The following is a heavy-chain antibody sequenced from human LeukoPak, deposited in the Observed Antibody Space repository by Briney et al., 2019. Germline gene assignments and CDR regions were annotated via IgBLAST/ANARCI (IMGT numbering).Heavy chain of an antibody. V-gene: IGHV3-11*04. CDR3: ARGQEQWLVHGFDP. CDR2: ISSSGSTI. Sequence: LSLTCTVSGGSISSSSYYWGWIRQPPGKGLEWVSYISSSGSTIYYADSVKGRFTISRDNAKNSLYLQMNSLRAEDTAVYYCARGQEQWLVHGFDPWGQGTLVTVSS. J-gene: IGHJ5*02. D-gene: IGHD6-19*01. CDR1: GGSISSSSYY.